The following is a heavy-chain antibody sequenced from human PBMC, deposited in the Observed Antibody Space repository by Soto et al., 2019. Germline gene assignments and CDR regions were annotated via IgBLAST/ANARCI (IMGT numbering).Heavy chain of an antibody. CDR2: IYYSGST. V-gene: IGHV4-59*01. Sequence: SEILSVTCTVAGGYISGYCWSWIRQPPGKGLEWIGYIYYSGSTNYNPSLKSRVTISVDTSKNQFSLKLSSVTAADTAVYYCARARCDYYYHTQHCCKGTTVTVSS. CDR3: ARARCDYYYHTQH. CDR1: GGYISGYC. J-gene: IGHJ6*03.